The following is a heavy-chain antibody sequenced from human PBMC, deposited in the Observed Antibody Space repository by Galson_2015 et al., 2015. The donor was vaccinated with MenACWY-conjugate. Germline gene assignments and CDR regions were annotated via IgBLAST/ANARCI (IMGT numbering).Heavy chain of an antibody. D-gene: IGHD3-22*01. CDR2: IKPDGSER. CDR3: ASEYYCYDSSRRRNLSMDS. Sequence: SLRLSCAVSGFTFSSDWMHWVRQAPGKGLEWVGDIKPDGSERHYADSVKGRFTISRDNVKNSLYLQMNILRAEDTAVYYCASEYYCYDSSRRRNLSMDSSGPAALVTFPS. V-gene: IGHV3-7*03. CDR1: GFTFSSDW. J-gene: IGHJ4*02.